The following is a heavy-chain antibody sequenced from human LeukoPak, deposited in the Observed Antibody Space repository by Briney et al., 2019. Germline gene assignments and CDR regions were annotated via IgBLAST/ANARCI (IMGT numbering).Heavy chain of an antibody. D-gene: IGHD4-17*01. CDR1: GFTFGSYS. J-gene: IGHJ4*02. CDR3: ARDDYGDYAGFDY. V-gene: IGHV3-21*01. Sequence: GGSLRLSCAASGFTFGSYSMNWVRQAPGKGLEWVSSISSSSSYIYYADSVKGRFTISRDNAKNSLYLQMNSLRAEDTAVYYCARDDYGDYAGFDYWGQGTLVTVSS. CDR2: ISSSSSYI.